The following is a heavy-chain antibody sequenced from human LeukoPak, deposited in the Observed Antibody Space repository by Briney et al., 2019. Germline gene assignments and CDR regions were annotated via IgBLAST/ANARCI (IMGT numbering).Heavy chain of an antibody. CDR3: AREGGGYCSSTSCPTFDY. V-gene: IGHV1-8*01. CDR2: MNPNSGNT. CDR1: GYTFTSYD. Sequence: ASVKVSCKASGYTFTSYDINWVRQATGQGLEWMGWMNPNSGNTGYAQKFQGRVTMTTDTSTSTAYMELRSLRSDDTAVYYCAREGGGYCSSTSCPTFDYWGQGTLVTVSS. J-gene: IGHJ4*02. D-gene: IGHD2-2*01.